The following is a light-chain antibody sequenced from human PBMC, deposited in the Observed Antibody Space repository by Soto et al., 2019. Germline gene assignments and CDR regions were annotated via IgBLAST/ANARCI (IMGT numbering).Light chain of an antibody. J-gene: IGKJ2*01. CDR2: TAS. CDR1: QSISSW. Sequence: DIQINQSPSTPSASVGDRVTITFRASQSISSWLAWYQQKPGKAPKLMIFTASSLEIGVPSRFSGSGSGTEFTLTISSLQTDDFATYYCQQYDSYPYTFGQGTKVEIK. V-gene: IGKV1-5*03. CDR3: QQYDSYPYT.